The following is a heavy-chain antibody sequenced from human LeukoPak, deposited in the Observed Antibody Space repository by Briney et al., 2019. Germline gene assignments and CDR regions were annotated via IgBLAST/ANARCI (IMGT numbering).Heavy chain of an antibody. Sequence: GGSLRLSCAASGFTFSDYYMSWIRQAPGKGLEWVSYISSSGSTLYYADSVKGRFTISRDNAKNSLYLQMNSLRAEDTAVYYCARDFIVVVPAAPLDYYYYYGMDVWGQGTTVTVSS. V-gene: IGHV3-11*01. J-gene: IGHJ6*02. CDR1: GFTFSDYY. CDR3: ARDFIVVVPAAPLDYYYYYGMDV. D-gene: IGHD2-2*01. CDR2: ISSSGSTL.